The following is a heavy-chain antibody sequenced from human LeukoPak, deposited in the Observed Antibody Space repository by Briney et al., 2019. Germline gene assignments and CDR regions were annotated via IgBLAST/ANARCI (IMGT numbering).Heavy chain of an antibody. CDR2: ISVGKGNT. Sequence: ASVKVSCKASGYTFTNYDMHWVRQAPGQRLEWMGWISVGKGNTKYSEKFRGRVTMTRDTSASTVYMELSSLRSEDTAIYYCARDKAGPDYWGQGTLVTVSS. V-gene: IGHV1-3*01. CDR1: GYTFTNYD. CDR3: ARDKAGPDY. D-gene: IGHD6-19*01. J-gene: IGHJ4*02.